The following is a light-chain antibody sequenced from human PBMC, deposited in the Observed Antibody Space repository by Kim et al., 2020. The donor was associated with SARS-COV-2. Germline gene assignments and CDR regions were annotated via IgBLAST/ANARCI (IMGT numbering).Light chain of an antibody. CDR2: DNN. Sequence: QKFPSSCSGSSSNIGNNNVSWYQQPPGTAPKLLIYDNNKRPSGIPDRFSGSKSGTSATLGITGLQTGDEADYYCGTWDSSLSAGVFGGGTQLTVL. J-gene: IGLJ2*01. V-gene: IGLV1-51*01. CDR3: GTWDSSLSAGV. CDR1: SSNIGNNN.